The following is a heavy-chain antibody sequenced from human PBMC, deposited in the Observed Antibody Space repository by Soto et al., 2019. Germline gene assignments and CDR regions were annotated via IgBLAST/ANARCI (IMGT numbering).Heavy chain of an antibody. D-gene: IGHD3-22*01. CDR3: ARGEGYYDSSGLEYYHGMAV. Sequence: QVQLEQSGAEVKKPGSSVKVSCKASGGTFRSHAIAWVRQAPGQGLEWMGDFIPIFGTANYAQTCQCRITITADESRTTAYMELSTVTDEDTATYYCARGEGYYDSSGLEYYHGMAVWGQGTTLTVSS. CDR1: GGTFRSHA. CDR2: FIPIFGTA. J-gene: IGHJ6*02. V-gene: IGHV1-69*01.